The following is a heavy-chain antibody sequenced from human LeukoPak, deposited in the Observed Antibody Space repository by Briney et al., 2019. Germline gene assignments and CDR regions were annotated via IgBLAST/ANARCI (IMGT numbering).Heavy chain of an antibody. Sequence: GGSLRLSCAASGSTFSSYGMHWVRQAPGKGLEWVAFIRYDGSNKYYADSVKGRFTISRDNSKNTLYLQMNSLRAEDTAVYYCAKPTGDLYYFDYWGQGTLVTVSS. V-gene: IGHV3-30*02. CDR3: AKPTGDLYYFDY. D-gene: IGHD7-27*01. J-gene: IGHJ4*02. CDR1: GSTFSSYG. CDR2: IRYDGSNK.